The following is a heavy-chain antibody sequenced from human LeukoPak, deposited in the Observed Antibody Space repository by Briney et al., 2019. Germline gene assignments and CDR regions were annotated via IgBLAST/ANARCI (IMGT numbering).Heavy chain of an antibody. J-gene: IGHJ6*03. CDR2: INHSGST. CDR1: GGSFSGYY. D-gene: IGHD2-15*01. CDR3: ARDRSCSGGSCYYYYMDV. Sequence: SETLSLTCAVYGGSFSGYYWSWIRQPPGKGLEWIGEINHSGSTNYNPSLKSRVTISVDTSKNQFSLKLSSVTAADTAVYYCARDRSCSGGSCYYYYMDVWGKGTTVTVSS. V-gene: IGHV4-34*01.